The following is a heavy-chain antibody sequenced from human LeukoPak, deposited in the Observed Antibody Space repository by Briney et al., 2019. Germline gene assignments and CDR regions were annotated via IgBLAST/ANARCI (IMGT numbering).Heavy chain of an antibody. CDR3: LSGSWYFDY. CDR1: GFTFSRYW. Sequence: PGGSLRLSCAVSGFTFSRYWMHWVRQAPGKGLVWVSRINSDGSDTTYADSVKGRFTISRDNAKNTLYLQVNSLRAEDTAVYYCLSGSWYFDYWGQGTLVTVSS. V-gene: IGHV3-74*03. CDR2: INSDGSDT. D-gene: IGHD6-19*01. J-gene: IGHJ4*02.